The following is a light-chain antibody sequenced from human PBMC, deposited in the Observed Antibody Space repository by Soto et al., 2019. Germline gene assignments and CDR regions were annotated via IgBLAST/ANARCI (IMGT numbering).Light chain of an antibody. CDR1: QSVSSSY. Sequence: EIVLTQSPGTLSLSPGERATLSCRASQSVSSSYLAWYQQKPRQAPRLLIYGASSRATGIPDRFSGSGSGTDFTLTISRLEPEDLAVYYCQQYGSSPLTFGGGTKVEIK. CDR3: QQYGSSPLT. CDR2: GAS. J-gene: IGKJ4*01. V-gene: IGKV3-20*01.